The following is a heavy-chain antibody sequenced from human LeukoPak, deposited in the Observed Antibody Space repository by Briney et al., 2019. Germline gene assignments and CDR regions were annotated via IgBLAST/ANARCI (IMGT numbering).Heavy chain of an antibody. CDR2: ISSTGTYI. V-gene: IGHV3-21*01. D-gene: IGHD5-18*01. J-gene: IGHJ4*02. CDR3: AREPTAMIL. Sequence: GGSLRLSRAASGFTFSSYSMNWVRQTPGKGLEWVSSISSTGTYIYYADSVKGRFTISRDNAKNSLYLQMNSLRAEDTAVYYCAREPTAMILWGQGTLVTVSS. CDR1: GFTFSSYS.